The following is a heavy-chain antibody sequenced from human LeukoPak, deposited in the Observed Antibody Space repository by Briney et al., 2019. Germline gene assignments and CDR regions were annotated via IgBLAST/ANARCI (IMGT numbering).Heavy chain of an antibody. CDR3: ARSRSAAAGMNY. D-gene: IGHD6-13*01. CDR1: GFTFSSFG. CDR2: ISYDGSNK. J-gene: IGHJ4*02. Sequence: PGGSLRLSCAASGFTFSSFGMHWVRQAPGKGLEWVAVISYDGSNKYYADSVKGRFTMSRDNSQNTLYLQMNSLRGEDTAVYYCARSRSAAAGMNYWGQGTLVTVSS. V-gene: IGHV3-30*03.